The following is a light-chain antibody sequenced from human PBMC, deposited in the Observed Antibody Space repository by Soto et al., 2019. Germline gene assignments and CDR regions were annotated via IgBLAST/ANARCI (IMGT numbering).Light chain of an antibody. V-gene: IGKV3-20*01. J-gene: IGKJ1*01. CDR3: QQSYSTSWT. CDR2: GAS. Sequence: EIVLTQSPGTLSVSPGERATLSCRASQSVRSNFLAWYQEKPGQAPRLLIYGASSRATGIPDRFSGSGSGTDFTLTISSLQPEDFATYYCQQSYSTSWTFGQGTKVDIK. CDR1: QSVRSNF.